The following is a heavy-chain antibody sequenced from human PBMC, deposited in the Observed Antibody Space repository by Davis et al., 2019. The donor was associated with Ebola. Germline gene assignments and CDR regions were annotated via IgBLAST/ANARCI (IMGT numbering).Heavy chain of an antibody. CDR1: VITFSSYA. V-gene: IGHV3-23*01. J-gene: IGHJ6*02. CDR3: ARIWGGYYYYYYGMDV. CDR2: ISGSGGST. D-gene: IGHD3-3*01. Sequence: GESLKISCADSVITFSSYAMTWVRQAPGKGLEWVSAISGSGGSTYYADSVKGRFTISRDNAKNSLYLQMNSLRDEDTAVYYCARIWGGYYYYYYGMDVWGQGTTVTVSS.